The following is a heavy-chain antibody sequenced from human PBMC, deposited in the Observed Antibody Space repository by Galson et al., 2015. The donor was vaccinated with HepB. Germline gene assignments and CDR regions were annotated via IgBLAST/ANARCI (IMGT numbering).Heavy chain of an antibody. J-gene: IGHJ4*02. CDR1: GFTFSSYG. Sequence: SLRLSCAASGFTFSSYGMHWVRQAPGKGLEYVSAISSNGGSTYYADSVKGRFTISRDNSKNTLYLQMNSLRTEDTAVYYCVKSGDAYNFLVLRLPFFDCWGQGTLVSVSS. D-gene: IGHD5-24*01. V-gene: IGHV3-64D*06. CDR3: VKSGDAYNFLVLRLPFFDC. CDR2: ISSNGGST.